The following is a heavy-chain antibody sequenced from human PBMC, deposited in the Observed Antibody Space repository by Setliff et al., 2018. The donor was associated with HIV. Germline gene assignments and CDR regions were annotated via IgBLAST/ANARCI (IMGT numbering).Heavy chain of an antibody. V-gene: IGHV1-46*01. CDR3: AGVYCSTRSCVDEWYFDY. J-gene: IGHJ4*02. CDR1: GYIFTDYY. D-gene: IGHD2-2*01. Sequence: ASVKVSCKASGYIFTDYYLHWVRQAPGQGLEWMGVINPYGGAADFAQRFRDRLAMTTDTSTSTVFLELSSLRSEDTAIYYFAGVYCSTRSCVDEWYFDYWGQGTLVTVSS. CDR2: INPYGGAA.